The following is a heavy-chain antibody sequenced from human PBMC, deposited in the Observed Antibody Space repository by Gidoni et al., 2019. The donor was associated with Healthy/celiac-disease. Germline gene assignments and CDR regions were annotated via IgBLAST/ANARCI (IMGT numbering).Heavy chain of an antibody. CDR1: GFTFSSYA. Sequence: EVQLLESGGGLVQPGGSLRLSCAASGFTFSSYAMSWVRQAPGKGLEWVSAISGSGGSTYYADSVKGRFTISRDNSKNTLYLQMNSLRAEDTAVYYCAKDLVRRYCSGGSCHEVDYWGQGTLVTVSS. V-gene: IGHV3-23*01. D-gene: IGHD2-15*01. CDR3: AKDLVRRYCSGGSCHEVDY. CDR2: ISGSGGST. J-gene: IGHJ4*02.